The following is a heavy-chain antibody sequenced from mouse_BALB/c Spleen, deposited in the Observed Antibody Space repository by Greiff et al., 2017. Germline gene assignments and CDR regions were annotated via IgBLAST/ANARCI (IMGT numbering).Heavy chain of an antibody. V-gene: IGHV5-6-3*01. CDR3: ARKGYSNSLAY. Sequence: EVKLVESGGGLVQPGGSLKLSCAASGFTFSSYGMSWVRQTPDKRLELVATINSNGGSTYYPDSVKGRFTISRDNAKNTLYLQSSSLKSEDTAMYYCARKGYSNSLAYWGQGTLVTVSA. CDR2: INSNGGST. D-gene: IGHD2-5*01. CDR1: GFTFSSYG. J-gene: IGHJ3*01.